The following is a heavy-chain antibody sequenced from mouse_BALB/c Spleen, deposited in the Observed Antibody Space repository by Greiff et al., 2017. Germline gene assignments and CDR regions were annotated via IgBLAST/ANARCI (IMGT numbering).Heavy chain of an antibody. D-gene: IGHD2-3*01. V-gene: IGHV3-8*02. Sequence: DVMLVESGPSLVKPSQTLSLTCSVTGDSITSGYWNWIRKFPGNKLEYMGYISYSGSTYYNPSLKSRISITRDTSKNQYYLQLNSVTTEDTATYYCARSGDGYYVAWFAYWGQGTLVTVSA. CDR1: GDSITSGY. J-gene: IGHJ3*01. CDR2: ISYSGST. CDR3: ARSGDGYYVAWFAY.